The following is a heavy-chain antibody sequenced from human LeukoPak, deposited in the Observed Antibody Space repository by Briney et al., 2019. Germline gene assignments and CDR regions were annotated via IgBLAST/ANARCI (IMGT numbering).Heavy chain of an antibody. Sequence: PSETLSLTCAVYGGSFSSYYWSWIRQPPGKGLEWIGYIYYSGSTNYNPSLKSRVTISADTSKNKFSLKLSSVTAADTAVYYCARGPSEVIPPPAFDIWGQGTMVTVSS. CDR3: ARGPSEVIPPPAFDI. CDR1: GGSFSSYY. V-gene: IGHV4-59*01. J-gene: IGHJ3*02. D-gene: IGHD3-22*01. CDR2: IYYSGST.